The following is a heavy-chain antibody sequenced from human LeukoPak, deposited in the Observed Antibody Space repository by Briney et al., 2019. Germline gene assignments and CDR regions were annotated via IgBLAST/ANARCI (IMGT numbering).Heavy chain of an antibody. Sequence: PVRSLRLSCAAAGVTFSGDWMNWVRQAPGKGLMWCSRINSDGSSTNYADSGKGRFTISRDNAKNTLYLQMNSLRVEDTAVYYCARDPKYGDLDYWGRGTLVTVSS. CDR3: ARDPKYGDLDY. V-gene: IGHV3-74*01. CDR1: GVTFSGDW. CDR2: INSDGSST. J-gene: IGHJ4*02. D-gene: IGHD2-21*02.